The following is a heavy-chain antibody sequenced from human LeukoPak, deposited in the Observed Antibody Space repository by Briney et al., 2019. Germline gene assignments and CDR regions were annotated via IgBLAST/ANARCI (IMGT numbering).Heavy chain of an antibody. CDR3: ARQAPGRYSYGRFDY. CDR2: INHSGST. Sequence: PSETLSLTCAVYGGSFSGYYWSWIRQPPGKGLEWIGEINHSGSTNYNPSLKSRVTISVDTSKNQFSLKLSSVTAADTAVYYCARQAPGRYSYGRFDYWGQGTLVTASS. V-gene: IGHV4-34*01. J-gene: IGHJ4*02. CDR1: GGSFSGYY. D-gene: IGHD5-18*01.